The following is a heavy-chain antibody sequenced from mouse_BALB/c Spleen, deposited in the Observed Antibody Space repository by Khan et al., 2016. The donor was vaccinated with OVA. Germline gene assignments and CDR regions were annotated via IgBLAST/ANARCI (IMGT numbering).Heavy chain of an antibody. V-gene: IGHV9-3-1*01. D-gene: IGHD1-2*01. Sequence: QIQLVQSGPELKKPGEPVKISCKASGYSFTKNGLNWVKQAPGKSLKWMGWINTYTGEPTYADDFRGRFAFSLETSANPAYLQNHNPKNEKPATSVGARVRYGGAMDYWGQGTSVTVSS. J-gene: IGHJ4*01. CDR1: GYSFTKNG. CDR3: ARVRYGGAMDY. CDR2: INTYTGEP.